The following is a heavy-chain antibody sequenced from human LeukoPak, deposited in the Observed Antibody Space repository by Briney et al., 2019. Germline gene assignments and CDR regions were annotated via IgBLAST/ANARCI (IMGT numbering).Heavy chain of an antibody. D-gene: IGHD2-2*01. CDR3: ARLGYCSSTSCYFEK. CDR2: IHHSGSS. V-gene: IGHV4-38-2*01. CDR1: GYSISSTYY. Sequence: SETLSLTCAVSGYSISSTYYWGWIRQPPGKGLEWIGSIHHSGSSDYNPSLKSRVTISADTSKNQLSLKLRFVSAADTAVYYCARLGYCSSTSCYFEKWGQGTLVTVSS. J-gene: IGHJ4*02.